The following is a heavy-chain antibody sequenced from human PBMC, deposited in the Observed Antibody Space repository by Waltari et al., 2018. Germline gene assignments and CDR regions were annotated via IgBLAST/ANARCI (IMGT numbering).Heavy chain of an antibody. D-gene: IGHD5-12*01. CDR2: ISYNGAT. Sequence: QLQLQESGPGLVKPSETLSLSCSVSGGSITSTRHYWGWIRQPPGQGLEWIGTISYNGATYSSPSLRGRVTVSRDTSMNQLSLKLGSVTAADTAVYYCATYIGASIGTAAFDVWGQGTMVTVSS. V-gene: IGHV4-39*01. CDR3: ATYIGASIGTAAFDV. J-gene: IGHJ3*01. CDR1: GGSITSTRHY.